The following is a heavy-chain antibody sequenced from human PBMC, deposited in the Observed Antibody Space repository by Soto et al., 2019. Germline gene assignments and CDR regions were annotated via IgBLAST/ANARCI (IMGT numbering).Heavy chain of an antibody. CDR2: MSGSGGST. V-gene: IGHV3-23*01. D-gene: IGHD6-13*01. CDR3: AKAWAPLAAARGGGRDV. CDR1: GFTFSSYA. J-gene: IGHJ6*02. Sequence: EVQLLESGGGLVQPGGSLRLSCAASGFTFSSYAMSWVRQAPGKGLEWVSAMSGSGGSTYYADSVKGRFTISRDNSKNTLYLQVNSLRAEDTAVYYCAKAWAPLAAARGGGRDVWGQGSTVFVSS.